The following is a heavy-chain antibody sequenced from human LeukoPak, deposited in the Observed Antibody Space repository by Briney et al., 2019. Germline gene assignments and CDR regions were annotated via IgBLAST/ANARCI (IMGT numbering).Heavy chain of an antibody. V-gene: IGHV4-59*08. J-gene: IGHJ4*02. Sequence: SETLSLTCTVSGASISSYYWSWIRQPPGKGLEWIGYISYSGSTNYNPSLKSRVTISADTSKNQVSLTLSSVTAADTAVYYCATWRTAKTGFDYWGQGTLVTVSS. CDR1: GASISSYY. D-gene: IGHD1-1*01. CDR3: ATWRTAKTGFDY. CDR2: ISYSGST.